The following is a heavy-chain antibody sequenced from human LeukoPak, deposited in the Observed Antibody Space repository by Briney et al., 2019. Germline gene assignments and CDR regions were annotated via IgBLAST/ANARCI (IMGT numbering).Heavy chain of an antibody. CDR1: GGTFSSYA. CDR3: AREDYYDSSGYYYSFRY. J-gene: IGHJ4*02. Sequence: ASVKVSCKASGGTFSSYAISWVRQSPGQGLEWMGRIIPIFGTANYAQKFQGRVTITTDESTSTAYMELSSLRSEDTAVYYCAREDYYDSSGYYYSFRYWGQGTLVTVSS. CDR2: IIPIFGTA. D-gene: IGHD3-22*01. V-gene: IGHV1-69*05.